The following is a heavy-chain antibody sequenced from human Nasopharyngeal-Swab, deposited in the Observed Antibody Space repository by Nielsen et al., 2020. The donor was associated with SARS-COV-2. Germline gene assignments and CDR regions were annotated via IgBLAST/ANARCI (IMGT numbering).Heavy chain of an antibody. V-gene: IGHV3-21*06. CDR2: ISPTSDYI. CDR1: GFTFSSYT. Sequence: GESLKISCAASGFTFSSYTMNWVRQAPGKGLEWVSSISPTSDYIYYAESVKGRSTISRDNATNSLFLQMNSLRAEETAIYYCVSGSYGHYDSWGQGALITVS. J-gene: IGHJ4*02. CDR3: VSGSYGHYDS. D-gene: IGHD4-17*01.